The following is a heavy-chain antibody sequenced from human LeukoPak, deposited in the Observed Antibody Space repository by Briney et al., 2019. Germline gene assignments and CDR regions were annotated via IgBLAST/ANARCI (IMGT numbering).Heavy chain of an antibody. CDR1: GGSISSYY. Sequence: SETLSLTCTVSGGSISSYYWSWIRQPPGKGLEWIGYIYYSGSTNYNPSLKSRVTISVDTSKNQFSLKLSSVTAADTAVYYCARVEVDSSGYRKPKYYYYYMDVWGKGTTVTISS. J-gene: IGHJ6*03. CDR3: ARVEVDSSGYRKPKYYYYYMDV. D-gene: IGHD3-22*01. CDR2: IYYSGST. V-gene: IGHV4-59*01.